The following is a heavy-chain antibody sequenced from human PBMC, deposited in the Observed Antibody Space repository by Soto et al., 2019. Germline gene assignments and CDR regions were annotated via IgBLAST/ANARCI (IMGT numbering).Heavy chain of an antibody. Sequence: GESLKISCKGSGYSFTSYWIGWVRQMPGKGLEWMGIIYPGDSDTRYSPSFQGQVTISADKSISTAYLQWSSLKASDTAMYYCARVLYGDYGIYYYYYMDVWGKGTTVTVSS. CDR1: GYSFTSYW. CDR2: IYPGDSDT. J-gene: IGHJ6*03. D-gene: IGHD4-17*01. CDR3: ARVLYGDYGIYYYYYMDV. V-gene: IGHV5-51*01.